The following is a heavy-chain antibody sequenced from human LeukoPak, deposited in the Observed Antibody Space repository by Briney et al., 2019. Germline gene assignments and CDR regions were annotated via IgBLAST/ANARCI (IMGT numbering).Heavy chain of an antibody. Sequence: SETLSLSCTVSGGSISSYYWSWIRQPPGKGLEWIGYLYYSGSTNYNPSRKSRVTISVDTSKIQLSLKLSYVTAPDTVVYYCAGGYPIGTNSYGMDVWGQGPSVTVSS. J-gene: IGHJ6*02. CDR1: GGSISSYY. D-gene: IGHD1-26*01. CDR2: LYYSGST. CDR3: AGGYPIGTNSYGMDV. V-gene: IGHV4-59*01.